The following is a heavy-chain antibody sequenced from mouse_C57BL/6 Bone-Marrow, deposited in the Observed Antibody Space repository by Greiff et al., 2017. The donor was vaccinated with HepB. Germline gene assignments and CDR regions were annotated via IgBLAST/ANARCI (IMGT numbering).Heavy chain of an antibody. CDR3: TTWRITTVVVDY. J-gene: IGHJ2*01. CDR1: GFNVEDSS. Sequence: GQLPPAGAERGRGGAAGRGGGPSSGFNVEDSSLRGVEGRPEQGLQCIGWIDPENGDTDYASKFQGQATITADTSSNTAYLQLSSLTSEDTAVYYCTTWRITTVVVDYWGQGTTLTVSS. D-gene: IGHD1-1*01. V-gene: IGHV14-4*01. CDR2: IDPENGDT.